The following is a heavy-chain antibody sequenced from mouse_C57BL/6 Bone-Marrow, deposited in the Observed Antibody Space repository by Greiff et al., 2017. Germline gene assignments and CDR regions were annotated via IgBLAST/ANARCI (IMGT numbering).Heavy chain of an antibody. Sequence: DVQLQESGPELVKPGASVKIPCKASGYTFPDYNMDWVKQSHGKSLEWIGDINPNNGGTIYNQKFKGKATLTVDKSSSTAYMELRSLTSEDTAVYYCARSLYYGSSYWYFDVWGTGTTVTVSS. CDR3: ARSLYYGSSYWYFDV. CDR2: INPNNGGT. D-gene: IGHD1-1*01. CDR1: GYTFPDYN. V-gene: IGHV1-18*01. J-gene: IGHJ1*03.